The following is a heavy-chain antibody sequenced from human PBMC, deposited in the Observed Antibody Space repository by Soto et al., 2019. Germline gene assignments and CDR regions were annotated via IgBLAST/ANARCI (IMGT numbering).Heavy chain of an antibody. CDR1: GGSFSGYY. CDR3: ARDLYDFWSGYSNYYYYGMDV. D-gene: IGHD3-3*01. CDR2: INHSGST. J-gene: IGHJ6*02. Sequence: PSETLSLTCAVYGGSFSGYYWSWIRQPPGKGLEWIGEINHSGSTNYNPSLKSPVTITGDTAKNPFSLKLSSVTAADTAVYYCARDLYDFWSGYSNYYYYGMDVWGQGTTVTVSS. V-gene: IGHV4-34*01.